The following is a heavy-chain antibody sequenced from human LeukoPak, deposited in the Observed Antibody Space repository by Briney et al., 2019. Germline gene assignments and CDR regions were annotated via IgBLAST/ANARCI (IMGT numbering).Heavy chain of an antibody. CDR3: AGGSQVGAAAGTWYEV. CDR1: GVSTSGDGFY. V-gene: IGHV4-34*01. D-gene: IGHD6-13*01. Sequence: SETLSLTCTVSGVSTSGDGFYWSWIRQPPGKGLEWIGEINHSGSTNYNPSLKSRVTISVDTSKNQFSLKLSSVTATDTAVYYCAGGSQVGAAAGTWYEVWGQGTLVTVSS. J-gene: IGHJ4*02. CDR2: INHSGST.